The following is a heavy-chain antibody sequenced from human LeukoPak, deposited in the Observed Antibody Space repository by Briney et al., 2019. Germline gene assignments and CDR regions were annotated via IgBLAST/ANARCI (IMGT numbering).Heavy chain of an antibody. CDR2: IKSEADGGTT. V-gene: IGHV3-15*01. J-gene: IGHJ3*02. Sequence: GGSLRLSCAASGFTFSNAWMSWVRQAPGKGLEWVGRIKSEADGGTTDYAAPVKGRFTISRDDSKNTLYLQMNSLKTEDTAVYYCAKDLLRYFDWLPEGTTPHDAFDIWGQGTMVTVSS. CDR1: GFTFSNAW. D-gene: IGHD3-9*01. CDR3: AKDLLRYFDWLPEGTTPHDAFDI.